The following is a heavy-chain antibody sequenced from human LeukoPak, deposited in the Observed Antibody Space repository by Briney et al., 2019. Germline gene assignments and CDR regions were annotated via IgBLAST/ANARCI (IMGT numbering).Heavy chain of an antibody. CDR2: VSGSGGST. CDR1: GFPFSTYA. J-gene: IGHJ4*02. CDR3: ANSPYYYDSSGYYEGGFDY. D-gene: IGHD3-22*01. Sequence: GGSLRLSCAASGFPFSTYAMSWVRQAPGKGLEWVSAVSGSGGSTYYADSVKGRFTISRDNSKNTLYLQMNSLRAEDTAVYYCANSPYYYDSSGYYEGGFDYWGQGTLVTVSS. V-gene: IGHV3-23*01.